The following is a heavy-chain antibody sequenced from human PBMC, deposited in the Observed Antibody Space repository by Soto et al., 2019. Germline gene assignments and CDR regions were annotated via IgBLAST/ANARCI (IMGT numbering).Heavy chain of an antibody. Sequence: QVQVVESGGGLVKPGGSLRLSCAASGFTFSDYDMSWIRQAPGKGLEWISYISGSGTTIYDADSVKGRFTISRDNAKNLLVLQKKRLKGQGTGGKYCWGGAQGGSYPLFAAWGQGTLVTVSS. CDR2: ISGSGTTI. CDR3: WGGAQGGSYPLFAA. V-gene: IGHV3-11*01. J-gene: IGHJ5*02. D-gene: IGHD3-16*01. CDR1: GFTFSDYD.